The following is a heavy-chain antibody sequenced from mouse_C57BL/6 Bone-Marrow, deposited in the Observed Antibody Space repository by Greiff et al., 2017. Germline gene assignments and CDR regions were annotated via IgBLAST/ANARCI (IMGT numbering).Heavy chain of an antibody. CDR1: GFTFSDYY. Sequence: DVKLVESGGGLVQPGGSLKLSCAASGFTFSDYYMYWVRQTPEKRLEWVAYISNGGGSTYYPDTVKGRFTISRDNAKNTLYLQMSRLKSEDTAMYYCARWKRAMDYWGQGTSVTVSS. CDR3: ARWKRAMDY. J-gene: IGHJ4*01. CDR2: ISNGGGST. V-gene: IGHV5-12*01.